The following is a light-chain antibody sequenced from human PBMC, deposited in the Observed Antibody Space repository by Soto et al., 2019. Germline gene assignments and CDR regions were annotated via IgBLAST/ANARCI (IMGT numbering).Light chain of an antibody. Sequence: QSALTQPPSASGSPGQSVTISCTGTSSDVGGYNYVSWYQQHPGKAPKLMISEVSKRPSGVPDRFSGSKSGNTASLTVSGLQAEDEADYYCRSFVGNNTLVFGGGTKLTVL. V-gene: IGLV2-8*01. CDR1: SSDVGGYNY. J-gene: IGLJ2*01. CDR2: EVS. CDR3: RSFVGNNTLV.